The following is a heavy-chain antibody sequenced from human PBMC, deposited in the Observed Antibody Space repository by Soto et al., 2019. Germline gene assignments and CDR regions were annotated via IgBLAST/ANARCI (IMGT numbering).Heavy chain of an antibody. CDR1: GYSFTSYW. Sequence: GESLKISCKGSGYSFTSYWIGWVRQMPGKGLEWMGIIYPDNSDTRYSPSFQGQVTLSADKSISTAYLQWGSLRASDTAMYYCARRDSSGYPDYWGQGTLVTVSS. J-gene: IGHJ4*02. CDR3: ARRDSSGYPDY. V-gene: IGHV5-51*01. CDR2: IYPDNSDT. D-gene: IGHD3-22*01.